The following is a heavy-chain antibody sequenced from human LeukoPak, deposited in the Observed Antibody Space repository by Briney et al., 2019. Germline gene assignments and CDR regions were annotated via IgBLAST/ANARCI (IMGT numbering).Heavy chain of an antibody. D-gene: IGHD2-2*01. CDR1: GFTFSAYR. CDR3: VRDSKLYCSSTSCYMDV. CDR2: ISSSSTYI. Sequence: PGGSLRLSCEASGFTFSAYRMNWVRQAPGKGLEWVSSISSSSTYIYYVDSVQGRFTISRENAKNSLYLQINSLRAEDTAVYYCVRDSKLYCSSTSCYMDVWGKGTTVTVSS. J-gene: IGHJ6*04. V-gene: IGHV3-21*01.